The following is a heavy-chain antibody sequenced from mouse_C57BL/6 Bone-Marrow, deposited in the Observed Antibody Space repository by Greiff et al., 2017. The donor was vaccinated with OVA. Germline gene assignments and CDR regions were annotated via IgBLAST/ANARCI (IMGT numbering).Heavy chain of an antibody. D-gene: IGHD1-1*01. CDR2: IHPNSGST. Sequence: QVQLQQPGAELVKPGASVKLSCTASGYTFTSSWMHWVKQRPGQGLEWIGMIHPNSGSTNYNEKFKSKATLTVDKSSSTAYMQLSSLTSEDTAVYYCARYYYYGSSYVWFAYWGQGTLVTVSA. V-gene: IGHV1-64*01. CDR1: GYTFTSSW. J-gene: IGHJ3*01. CDR3: ARYYYYGSSYVWFAY.